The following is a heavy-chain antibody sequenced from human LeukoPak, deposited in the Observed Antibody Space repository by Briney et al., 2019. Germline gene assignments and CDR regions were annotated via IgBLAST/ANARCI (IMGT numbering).Heavy chain of an antibody. J-gene: IGHJ4*02. CDR1: GGSISSIRSNNW. Sequence: SETLSLTCTVPGGSISSIRSNNWWSWVRQFPGKGLEWIGEIHHSGSTNYNPSLKSRVTISMDKSKNQFSLRVSSVTAADTAVYYCARVSPTTEVTWRHYFDYWGQGTLVTVSS. CDR2: IHHSGST. D-gene: IGHD4-23*01. CDR3: ARVSPTTEVTWRHYFDY. V-gene: IGHV4-4*02.